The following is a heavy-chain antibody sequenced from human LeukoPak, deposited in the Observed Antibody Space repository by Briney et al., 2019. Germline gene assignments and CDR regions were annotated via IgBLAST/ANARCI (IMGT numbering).Heavy chain of an antibody. J-gene: IGHJ4*02. V-gene: IGHV4-34*01. CDR3: ARAGPWELLTKYYFDY. CDR2: INHSGST. Sequence: SETLSLTCAVYGGSFSGYYWSWIRQPPGKGLEWIGEINHSGSTNYNPSLKSRVTISVDTSKNQFSLKLSSVTAADTAVYYCARAGPWELLTKYYFDYWGQGTLVTVSS. CDR1: GGSFSGYY. D-gene: IGHD1-26*01.